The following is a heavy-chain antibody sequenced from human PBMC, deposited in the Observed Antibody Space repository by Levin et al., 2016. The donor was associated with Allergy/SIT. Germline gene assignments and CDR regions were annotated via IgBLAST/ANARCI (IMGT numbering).Heavy chain of an antibody. Sequence: VRQAPGKGLEWVGRIRSNNDGGATDYAAPVKGRFTISRDDSITTLFLQMDSLKTEDTAMYYCSTDIGRWGFDRWGQGTLVTVSS. J-gene: IGHJ4*02. CDR3: STDIGRWGFDR. V-gene: IGHV3-15*01. CDR2: IRSNNDGGAT. D-gene: IGHD3-10*01.